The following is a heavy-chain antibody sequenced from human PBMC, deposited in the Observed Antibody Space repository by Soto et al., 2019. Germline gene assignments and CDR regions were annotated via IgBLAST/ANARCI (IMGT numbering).Heavy chain of an antibody. D-gene: IGHD1-7*01. CDR2: ISYDGSNK. V-gene: IGHV3-30*18. J-gene: IGHJ6*02. CDR3: AKDKRKRTGTTGYGMDV. CDR1: GFTFSSYG. Sequence: PGGSLRLSCAASGFTFSSYGMHWVRQAPGKGLEWVAVISYDGSNKYYADSVKGRFTISRDNSKSTLYLQMNSLRAEDTAVYYCAKDKRKRTGTTGYGMDVWGQGTTVTVSS.